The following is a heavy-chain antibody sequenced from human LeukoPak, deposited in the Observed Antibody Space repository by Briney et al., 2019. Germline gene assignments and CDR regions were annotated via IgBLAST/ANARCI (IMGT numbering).Heavy chain of an antibody. V-gene: IGHV1-69*13. CDR1: GGTFSSYA. Sequence: GASVKVSCKASGGTFSSYAISWVRQAPGQGLEWMGGIIPIFGTANYAQKFQGRVTITADESTSTAYMELSSLRSEDTAVYYCARDGTKRGESGWFDYWGQGTLVTVSS. CDR3: ARDGTKRGESGWFDY. D-gene: IGHD6-19*01. J-gene: IGHJ4*02. CDR2: IIPIFGTA.